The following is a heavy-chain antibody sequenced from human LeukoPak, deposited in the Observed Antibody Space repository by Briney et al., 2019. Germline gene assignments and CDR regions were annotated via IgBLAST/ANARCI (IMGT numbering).Heavy chain of an antibody. V-gene: IGHV3-66*01. Sequence: GSLRLSCAASGFSVSNYYMSWVRQPPGKGLEWVSVMYTGGGRYYGDSVKGRFTISRDNSKNTVFLQMNSLRVEDTALYYCTRGQSYCGADCYSVWGQGTLVTVSS. J-gene: IGHJ4*02. D-gene: IGHD2-21*02. CDR1: GFSVSNYY. CDR2: MYTGGGR. CDR3: TRGQSYCGADCYSV.